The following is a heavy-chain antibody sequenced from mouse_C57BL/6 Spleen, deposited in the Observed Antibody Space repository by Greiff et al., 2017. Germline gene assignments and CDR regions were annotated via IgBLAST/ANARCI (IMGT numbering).Heavy chain of an antibody. CDR2: IDPEDGET. Sequence: VQLQQSGAELVKPGASVKLSCTASGFNIKDYYMHWVKQRTEQGLEWIGRIDPEDGETKYAPKFKGKATITADTASNTAYLQLSSLTSEDTAVYYCARQGYYGTSSYYAMDYWGQGTSVTVSS. D-gene: IGHD1-1*01. CDR1: GFNIKDYY. J-gene: IGHJ4*01. V-gene: IGHV14-2*01. CDR3: ARQGYYGTSSYYAMDY.